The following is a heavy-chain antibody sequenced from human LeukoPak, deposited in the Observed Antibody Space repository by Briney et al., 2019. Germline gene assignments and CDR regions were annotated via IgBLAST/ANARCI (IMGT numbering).Heavy chain of an antibody. D-gene: IGHD5-12*01. J-gene: IGHJ5*02. CDR1: GGSISSGGYY. Sequence: PSETLSLTCTVSGGSISSGGYYWSWIRQHPGKGLEWIGYIYYSGSTYYNPSLKSRVTISVDTSKNQFSLKLSSVTAADTAVYYCARDSGYQGDNWFDPWGQGTLVTVSS. CDR2: IYYSGST. V-gene: IGHV4-31*03. CDR3: ARDSGYQGDNWFDP.